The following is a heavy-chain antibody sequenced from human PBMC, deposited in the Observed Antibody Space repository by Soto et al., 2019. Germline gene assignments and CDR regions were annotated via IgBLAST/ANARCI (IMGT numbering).Heavy chain of an antibody. V-gene: IGHV4-34*01. J-gene: IGHJ5*02. Sequence: QVHLQQWGAGLLKPSETLSLTCAVYGASLSDNYCNWLRQPPGKGLEWIGEINHSGNTNYNPSLRSRVTISIDTSKNQLSLNLRSVSAADTAVYYCARGRGVFDAWGQGTPVTVSS. D-gene: IGHD2-8*01. CDR2: INHSGNT. CDR1: GASLSDNY. CDR3: ARGRGVFDA.